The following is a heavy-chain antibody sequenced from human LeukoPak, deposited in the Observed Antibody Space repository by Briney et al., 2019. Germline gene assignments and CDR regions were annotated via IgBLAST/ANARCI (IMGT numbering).Heavy chain of an antibody. Sequence: GGSLRLSCAASGFTFSSYWMSWVRQAPGKGLEWVANIKQDGSEKYYVDSVKGRFTISRDNAKNSLYLQMNSLRAEDTAVYYCARGGWEVTIFGPDFDYWGQGTLVTVSS. CDR2: IKQDGSEK. CDR3: ARGGWEVTIFGPDFDY. D-gene: IGHD3-3*01. V-gene: IGHV3-7*01. J-gene: IGHJ4*02. CDR1: GFTFSSYW.